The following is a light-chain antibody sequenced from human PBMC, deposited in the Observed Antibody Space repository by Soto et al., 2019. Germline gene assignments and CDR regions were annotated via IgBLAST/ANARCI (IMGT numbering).Light chain of an antibody. CDR2: GAS. J-gene: IGKJ1*01. Sequence: LTQSPGTLSLSPGERDTLSCRASQSVSSSYLAWYQQKPGQAPRLLIYGASSRATGIPDRFSGSGSGTDFTLTISRLEPEDFAVYYCQQYGSSPTFGQGTKVDIK. CDR3: QQYGSSPT. CDR1: QSVSSSY. V-gene: IGKV3-20*01.